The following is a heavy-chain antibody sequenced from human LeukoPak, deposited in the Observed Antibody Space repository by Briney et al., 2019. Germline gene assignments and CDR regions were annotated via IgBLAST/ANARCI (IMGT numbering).Heavy chain of an antibody. CDR2: INPNSGDT. V-gene: IGHV1-2*02. Sequence: ASVKVSCKASGYTFTSYGISWVRQAPGQGLEWMGWINPNSGDTNYAQKFQGRVTMTRDTSINTAYMEVSRLISDDTAMYYCARDGNFDYWGQGTLVTVSS. D-gene: IGHD1-1*01. CDR1: GYTFTSYG. CDR3: ARDGNFDY. J-gene: IGHJ4*02.